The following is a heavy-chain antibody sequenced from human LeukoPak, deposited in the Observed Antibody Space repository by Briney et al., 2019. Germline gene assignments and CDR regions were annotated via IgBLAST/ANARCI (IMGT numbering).Heavy chain of an antibody. D-gene: IGHD6-13*01. Sequence: ASVKVSCKASGGTFSSYAISWVRQAPGQGLEWMXXXXPIFGTANYAXXFQXXXXITADESTSTAYMELSSLRSEDTAVYYCAREGYSSSWSTVNWFDPWGQGTLVTVSS. J-gene: IGHJ5*02. CDR3: AREGYSSSWSTVNWFDP. CDR2: XXPIFGTA. V-gene: IGHV1-69*01. CDR1: GGTFSSYA.